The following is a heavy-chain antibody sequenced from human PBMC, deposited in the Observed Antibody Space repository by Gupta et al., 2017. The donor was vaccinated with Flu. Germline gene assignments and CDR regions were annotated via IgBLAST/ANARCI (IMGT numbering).Heavy chain of an antibody. CDR3: ARGRTMVRGVIKVGFDY. Sequence: QVQLQESGPGLVKPSETLSLTCTVSGGSISSYYWSWIRQPPGKGLEWIGYIYYSGSTNYNPSLKSRVTISVDTSKNQFSLKLSSVTAADTAVYYCARGRTMVRGVIKVGFDYWGQGTLVTVSS. J-gene: IGHJ4*02. CDR2: IYYSGST. D-gene: IGHD3-10*01. CDR1: GGSISSYY. V-gene: IGHV4-59*01.